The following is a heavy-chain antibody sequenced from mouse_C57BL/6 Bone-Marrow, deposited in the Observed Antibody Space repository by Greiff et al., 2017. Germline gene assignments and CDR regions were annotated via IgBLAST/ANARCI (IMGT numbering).Heavy chain of an antibody. CDR2: ISYSGST. V-gene: IGHV3-1*01. D-gene: IGHD2-3*01. J-gene: IGHJ2*01. Sequence: DVKLQESGPGMVKPSQSLSLTCTVTGYSITSGYDWHWIRHFPGNKLEWMGYISYSGSTNYNPSLKSRISITHDTSKNHFFLKLNSVTTEDTATYYCARAGYYSHFDYWGQGTTLTVSS. CDR1: GYSITSGYD. CDR3: ARAGYYSHFDY.